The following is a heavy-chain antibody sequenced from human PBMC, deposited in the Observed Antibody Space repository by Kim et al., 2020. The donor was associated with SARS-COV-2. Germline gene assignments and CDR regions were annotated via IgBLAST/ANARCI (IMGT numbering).Heavy chain of an antibody. CDR2: ST. Sequence: STIYADSVKGRFTISRENAKNTLYLQMNSLGAEDTAVYSCSRGNYHGMDVWGQGTTVTVSS. J-gene: IGHJ6*02. CDR3: SRGNYHGMDV. V-gene: IGHV3-74*01.